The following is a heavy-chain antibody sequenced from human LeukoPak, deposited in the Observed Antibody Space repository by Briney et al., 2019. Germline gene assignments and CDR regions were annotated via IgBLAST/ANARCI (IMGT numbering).Heavy chain of an antibody. D-gene: IGHD2-2*01. Sequence: GGSLRLCCAAFGFTFSYYSMNWIRQAPGKGLEWVSYIGSSTTSTIYYADSVRGRFTISRDNAENSLYLQMNSLRADDTAVYYCARGGGCSSSSCYAAYYFDYWGQGTLVTVSS. CDR1: GFTFSYYS. J-gene: IGHJ4*02. V-gene: IGHV3-48*04. CDR3: ARGGGCSSSSCYAAYYFDY. CDR2: IGSSTTSTI.